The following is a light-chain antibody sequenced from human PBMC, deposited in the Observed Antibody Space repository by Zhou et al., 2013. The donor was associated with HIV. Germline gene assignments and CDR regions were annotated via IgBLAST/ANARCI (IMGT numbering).Light chain of an antibody. V-gene: IGKV3-20*01. CDR2: GAS. J-gene: IGKJ2*01. CDR1: QSVANNY. Sequence: EIVLTQSPGTLSLSPGERATLSCRASQSVANNYLAWYQQKPGQAPRLLIYGASDRATGVPDRFTGSGSGTDFTLTISRLEPEDFAVYYCQHYGTSPPYSFGQGTQLETK. CDR3: QHYGTSPPYS.